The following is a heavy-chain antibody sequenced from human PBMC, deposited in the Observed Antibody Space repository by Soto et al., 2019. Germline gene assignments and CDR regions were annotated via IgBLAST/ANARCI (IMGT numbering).Heavy chain of an antibody. CDR1: GFTFDDYA. Sequence: GGSLRLSCAASGFTFDDYAMHWVRQAPGKGLEWVSGISWNSGSIGYADSVKGQVTISADKSISTAYLQWSSLKASDTAMYYCARPVTTKNGAFDIWGQGTMVTVSS. CDR2: ISWNSGSI. CDR3: ARPVTTKNGAFDI. J-gene: IGHJ3*02. V-gene: IGHV3-9*01. D-gene: IGHD4-17*01.